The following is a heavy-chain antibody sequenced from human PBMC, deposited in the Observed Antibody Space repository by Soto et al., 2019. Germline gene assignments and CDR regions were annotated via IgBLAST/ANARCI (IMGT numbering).Heavy chain of an antibody. J-gene: IGHJ4*02. Sequence: PGGSLRLSCAASGFTFSSYAMSWVRQAPGKGLEWVSAISGSGGSTYYADSVKGRFTISRDNSKNTLYLQMNSLRAEDTAVYYCAKDRVVHMVRGVEADYWGQGTLVTVSS. D-gene: IGHD3-10*01. CDR3: AKDRVVHMVRGVEADY. CDR1: GFTFSSYA. V-gene: IGHV3-23*01. CDR2: ISGSGGST.